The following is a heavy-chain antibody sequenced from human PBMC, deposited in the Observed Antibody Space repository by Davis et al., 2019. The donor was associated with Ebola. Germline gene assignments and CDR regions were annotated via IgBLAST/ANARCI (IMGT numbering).Heavy chain of an antibody. D-gene: IGHD3-3*01. J-gene: IGHJ5*02. Sequence: ASVKVSCKASGYTFTNYDINWVRQATGQGLEWMGWMNPYSGNAGYAQKFQGRVTMTRNTSISTAYMELSSLRSEDTAVYYCARGPLRAIFGVLITSNWFDPWGQGTLVTVSS. CDR1: GYTFTNYD. CDR3: ARGPLRAIFGVLITSNWFDP. V-gene: IGHV1-8*01. CDR2: MNPYSGNA.